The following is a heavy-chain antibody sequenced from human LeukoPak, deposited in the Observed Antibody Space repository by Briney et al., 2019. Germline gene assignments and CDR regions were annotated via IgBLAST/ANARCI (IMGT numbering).Heavy chain of an antibody. CDR2: ISGSGGST. CDR1: GFTFSSYA. V-gene: IGHV3-23*01. Sequence: GGSLRLSCAASGFTFSSYAMSWVRQAPGKGLEWVSAISGSGGSTYYADSVKGRFTISRDNSKNTLYLQMNSLRADDTAVYYCAKDCNYDSSGYLGWGQGTLVTVSS. J-gene: IGHJ4*02. CDR3: AKDCNYDSSGYLG. D-gene: IGHD3-22*01.